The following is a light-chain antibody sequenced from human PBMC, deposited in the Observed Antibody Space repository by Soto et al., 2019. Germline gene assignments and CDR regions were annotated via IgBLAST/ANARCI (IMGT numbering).Light chain of an antibody. Sequence: QSALTQPASVSGSPGQSITISCNGTSSDVGSSKYVSWYQHHPGEAPKLMIYDVSNRPSGVSVRFSGSKSGNTASLTISGLQAEDEGAYYCSSYTSYTPVLFGGGTKLTVL. J-gene: IGLJ2*01. CDR1: SSDVGSSKY. CDR3: SSYTSYTPVL. V-gene: IGLV2-14*03. CDR2: DVS.